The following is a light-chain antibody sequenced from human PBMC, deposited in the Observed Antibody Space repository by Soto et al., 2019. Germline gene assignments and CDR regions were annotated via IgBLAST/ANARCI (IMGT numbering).Light chain of an antibody. J-gene: IGKJ1*01. Sequence: PXERGTLSCRASQSVSRNVAWYQQKPGQAPRLLIYGASTRVTGIPARFSGTGSGTEFTLTISSLQSEDFAVYYCQQYNNWPPVRTFGQGTKVEIK. CDR3: QQYNNWPPVRT. V-gene: IGKV3-15*01. CDR2: GAS. CDR1: QSVSRN.